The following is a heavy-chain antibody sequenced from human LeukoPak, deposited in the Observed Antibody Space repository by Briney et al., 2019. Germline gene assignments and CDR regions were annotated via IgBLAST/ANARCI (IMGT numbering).Heavy chain of an antibody. CDR2: INPNSGGT. Sequence: ASVKVSCKASGYTFTGYYTHWVRQAPGQGLEWMGWINPNSGGTNYAQKFQGRVTMTRDTSISTAYMELSRLRSDDTAVYYCARDPPYYYDSNGYYPQTWGQGTLVTVSS. CDR1: GYTFTGYY. D-gene: IGHD3-22*01. J-gene: IGHJ5*02. CDR3: ARDPPYYYDSNGYYPQT. V-gene: IGHV1-2*02.